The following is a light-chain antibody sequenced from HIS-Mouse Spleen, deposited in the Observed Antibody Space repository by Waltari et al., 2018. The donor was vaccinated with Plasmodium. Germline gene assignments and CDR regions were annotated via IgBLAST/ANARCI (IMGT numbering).Light chain of an antibody. CDR1: QSLLHSNGYND. V-gene: IGKV2-28*01. CDR3: MQALQTPRYT. J-gene: IGKJ2*01. CDR2: LGS. Sequence: DIVMTQSPLSLPVTPGEPASISCRSSQSLLHSNGYNDLDGYLQKQGQSPQLLIYLGSNRASGVPDRFSGSGSGTDVTLKISRVEAEDVGVYYCMQALQTPRYTFGQGTKLEIK.